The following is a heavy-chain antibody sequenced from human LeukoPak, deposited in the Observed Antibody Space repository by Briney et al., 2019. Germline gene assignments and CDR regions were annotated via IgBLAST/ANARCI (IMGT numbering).Heavy chain of an antibody. CDR3: ARGVYYYGSGSYYLGY. Sequence: SETLSLTCTVSGYSISSGYYWGWIRQPPGKGLEWIGYIYYSGSTNYNPSLKSRVTISVDTSKNQFSLKLSSVTAADTAVYYCARGVYYYGSGSYYLGYWGQGTLVTVSS. D-gene: IGHD3-10*01. CDR1: GYSISSGYY. J-gene: IGHJ4*02. CDR2: IYYSGST. V-gene: IGHV4-38-2*02.